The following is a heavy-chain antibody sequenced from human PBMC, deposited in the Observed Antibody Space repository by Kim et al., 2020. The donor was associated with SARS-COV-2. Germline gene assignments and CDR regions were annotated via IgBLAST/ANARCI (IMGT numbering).Heavy chain of an antibody. J-gene: IGHJ4*01. V-gene: IGHV3-23*01. CDR1: GFPFSTYA. D-gene: IGHD3-10*01. CDR3: AKCRGILMVNDFFDS. Sequence: GGSLRLSCAASGFPFSTYAMSWVRQAPGKGLEWVSLISDDGGGTYYTDSVKGRFTISRDNSKNTLYLQMNSLRDEDTAVYYCAKCRGILMVNDFFDSWG. CDR2: ISDDGGGT.